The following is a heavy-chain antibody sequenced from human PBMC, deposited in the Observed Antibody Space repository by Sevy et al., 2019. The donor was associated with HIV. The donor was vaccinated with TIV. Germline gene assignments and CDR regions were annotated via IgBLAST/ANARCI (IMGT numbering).Heavy chain of an antibody. Sequence: GGSLRLSCAATGFTFSNYAMHWVRQAPGKGLEWVSSINPSGSSTSYADSVKGRFTISRDNSKNMPYLQMNSLRAEDTAVYYCGEHCTAVGCYYDYWGQGTLVTVSS. CDR2: INPSGSST. V-gene: IGHV3-23*01. J-gene: IGHJ4*02. D-gene: IGHD2-8*02. CDR3: GEHCTAVGCYYDY. CDR1: GFTFSNYA.